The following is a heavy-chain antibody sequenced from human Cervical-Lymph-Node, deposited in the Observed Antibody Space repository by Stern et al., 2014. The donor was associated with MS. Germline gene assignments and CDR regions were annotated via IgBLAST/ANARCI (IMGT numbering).Heavy chain of an antibody. CDR2: IYYSGST. D-gene: IGHD1-26*01. CDR3: ASVGATTDYYGMDV. J-gene: IGHJ6*02. Sequence: QVQLGQSGPGLVKPSETLSLTCTVSGGSVSSGSYYWSWIRQPPGKGLEWIGYIYYSGSTNYNPSLTSRVTISVDTSKNQFSLKLSSVTAADTAVYYCASVGATTDYYGMDVWGQGTTVTVSS. CDR1: GGSVSSGSYY. V-gene: IGHV4-61*01.